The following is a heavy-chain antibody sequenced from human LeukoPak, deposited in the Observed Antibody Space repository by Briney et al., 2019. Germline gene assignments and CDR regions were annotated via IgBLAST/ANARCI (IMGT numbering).Heavy chain of an antibody. D-gene: IGHD1-26*01. CDR1: GFTFSSYW. CDR3: ARDPKWELLPYFDY. J-gene: IGHJ4*02. V-gene: IGHV3-7*01. Sequence: GGSLRLSCAASGFTFSSYWMSWVRQAPGKGLEWVANIKQDGSEEYYVDSVKGRFTISRDNAKNSLYLQMNSLRAEDTAVYYCARDPKWELLPYFDYWGQGTLVTVSS. CDR2: IKQDGSEE.